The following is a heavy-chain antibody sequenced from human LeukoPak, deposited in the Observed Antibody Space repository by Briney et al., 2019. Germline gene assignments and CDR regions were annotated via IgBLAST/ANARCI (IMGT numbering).Heavy chain of an antibody. D-gene: IGHD3-16*01. CDR2: MSGGGGST. J-gene: IGHJ4*02. V-gene: IGHV3-23*01. Sequence: PGGSLRLSCAASGFTFSSYAMSWVRQAPGKGLEWVSGMSGGGGSTYYADSVKGRFTISRDNSKNTLYLQMNTLRAEDTAIYYCSKDWGTYYYFDYWGQGTLVTVSS. CDR1: GFTFSSYA. CDR3: SKDWGTYYYFDY.